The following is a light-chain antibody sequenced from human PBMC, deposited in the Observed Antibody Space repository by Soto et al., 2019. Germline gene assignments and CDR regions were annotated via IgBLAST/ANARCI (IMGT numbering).Light chain of an antibody. CDR3: QQRSNWPLT. Sequence: EIVLTQSPATLSLSPGERATLSCRASQSVSYYLAWYQQKPGQAPRLLIYDASNRATGIPARFSGSGSGTDFTLTISSLAAGDFAVYYCQQRSNWPLTFGGGTRVEIK. CDR2: DAS. J-gene: IGKJ4*01. CDR1: QSVSYY. V-gene: IGKV3-11*01.